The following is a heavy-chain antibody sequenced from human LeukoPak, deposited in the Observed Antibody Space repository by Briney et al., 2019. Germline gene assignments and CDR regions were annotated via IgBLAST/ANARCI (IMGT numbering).Heavy chain of an antibody. CDR1: GGTISCYY. V-gene: IGHV4-59*01. D-gene: IGHD2-21*01. Sequence: PSVTLSFTATGSGGTISCYYWNWMRQPPGKGLEGIGYLYSGGATKYNISLNSRITMTDTSTKKPFPLRLSPVTAAATAMFYCASQAIVAGLPPLVWGQGILVTVSS. CDR3: ASQAIVAGLPPLV. CDR2: LYSGGAT. J-gene: IGHJ4*02.